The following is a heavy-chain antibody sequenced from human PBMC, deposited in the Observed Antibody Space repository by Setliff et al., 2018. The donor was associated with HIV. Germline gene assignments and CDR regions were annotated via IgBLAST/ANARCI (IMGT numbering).Heavy chain of an antibody. V-gene: IGHV4-30-4*07. D-gene: IGHD3-22*01. J-gene: IGHJ5*02. CDR3: ARENGWLFGWFDP. CDR1: GDSIASGGYS. CDR2: IYYSGGT. Sequence: LSLTCTVSGDSIASGGYSWTWIRQPPGKALEWIGYIYYSGGTSYSGTTYYNPSVASRITISGDTSKNQFYLKLTSVTAADTAICYCARENGWLFGWFDPWGQGTPVTVSS.